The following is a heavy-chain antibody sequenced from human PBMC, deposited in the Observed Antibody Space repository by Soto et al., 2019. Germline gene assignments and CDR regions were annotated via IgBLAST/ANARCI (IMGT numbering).Heavy chain of an antibody. J-gene: IGHJ3*02. V-gene: IGHV3-23*01. CDR1: GFTFSAYA. CDR2: LVGSGGGI. Sequence: EVQLLESGGGLVQPGGSLRLSCAASGFTFSAYAMSWVRQAPGKGLQGVSGLVGSGGGIQYADSVRGRFTVSRDNSKNTLYLQMNSLRAEDTAVYYCAKDVIAGNGVWEPFDMWGQGTEVTVSS. D-gene: IGHD2-8*01. CDR3: AKDVIAGNGVWEPFDM.